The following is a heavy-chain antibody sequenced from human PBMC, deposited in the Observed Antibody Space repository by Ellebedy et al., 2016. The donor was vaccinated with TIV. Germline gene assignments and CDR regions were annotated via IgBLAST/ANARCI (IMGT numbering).Heavy chain of an antibody. V-gene: IGHV3-11*06. CDR1: AFTFSDYY. D-gene: IGHD3-9*01. J-gene: IGHJ4*02. CDR3: VRTGRPWFDY. Sequence: PGGSLTLSCVASAFTFSDYYMSWIRQAPGKGLEWVATISTSSSYTKCADSVKGRFTVSRDDAKNSLYLHMNSLEAEDTAVYYCVRTGRPWFDYWGQGTLVTVSS. CDR2: ISTSSSYT.